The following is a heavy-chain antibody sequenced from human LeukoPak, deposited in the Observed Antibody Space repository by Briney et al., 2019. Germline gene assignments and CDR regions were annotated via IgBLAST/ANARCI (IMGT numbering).Heavy chain of an antibody. D-gene: IGHD2-21*02. V-gene: IGHV1-69*10. CDR3: GRETVNWFDP. Sequence: GASVTVSFKATGGTFINYPISWVRQAAAQGPDWMGGINPILGIANYAQKFQGRVTITADKSTSTAYIELSSLISEDTAVYYCGRETVNWFDPWGQGTRVTVSS. CDR1: GGTFINYP. CDR2: INPILGIA. J-gene: IGHJ5*02.